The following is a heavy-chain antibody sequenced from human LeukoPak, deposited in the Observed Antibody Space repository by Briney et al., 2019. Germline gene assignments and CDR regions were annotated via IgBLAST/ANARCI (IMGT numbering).Heavy chain of an antibody. V-gene: IGHV4-4*07. CDR1: GGSISSYY. J-gene: IGHJ3*02. D-gene: IGHD3-9*01. CDR2: IYTSGST. Sequence: SETLSLTCTVSGGSISSYYWSWTRQPAGKGLEWIGRIYTSGSTNYNPSLKSRVTMSVDTSKNQFSLKLSSVTAADTAVYYCAREPLLTADAFDIWGQGTMVTVSS. CDR3: AREPLLTADAFDI.